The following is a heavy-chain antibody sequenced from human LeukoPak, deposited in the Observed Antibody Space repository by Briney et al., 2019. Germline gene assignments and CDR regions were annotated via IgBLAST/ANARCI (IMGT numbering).Heavy chain of an antibody. CDR1: GFTFGDYA. CDR2: ISYDGSNK. CDR3: ARDRGAGFDAFDI. D-gene: IGHD3-16*01. V-gene: IGHV3-30-3*01. J-gene: IGHJ3*02. Sequence: PGGSLRLSCTASGFTFGDYAMHWVRQAPGKGLEWVAVISYDGSNKYYADSVKGRFTISRDNSKNTLYLQMDSLRAEDTAVYYCARDRGAGFDAFDIWAKGQWSPSLQ.